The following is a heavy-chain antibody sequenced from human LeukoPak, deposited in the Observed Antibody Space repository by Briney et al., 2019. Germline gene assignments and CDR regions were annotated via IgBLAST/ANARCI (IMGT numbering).Heavy chain of an antibody. J-gene: IGHJ4*02. V-gene: IGHV3-23*01. CDR2: ITGSSGYT. CDR3: AKSESSGYRRFHNDY. CDR1: GFTFSSYA. Sequence: GSLRLSCAASGFTFSSYAMSWVRQAPGKGLEWVSSITGSSGYTYYADSVKGRFTISRDNSKNTLFLQMNSLRAEDTAVYYCAKSESSGYRRFHNDYWGQGTLVTVSS. D-gene: IGHD3-22*01.